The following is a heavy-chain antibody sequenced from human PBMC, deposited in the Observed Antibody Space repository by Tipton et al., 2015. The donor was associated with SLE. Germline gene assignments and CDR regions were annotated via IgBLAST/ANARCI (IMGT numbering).Heavy chain of an antibody. V-gene: IGHV4-59*01. J-gene: IGHJ4*02. Sequence: TLSLTCTVSGGSISSYYWSWIRQPPGKGLEWIGYIYYSGSTNYNPSLKSRVTISVDTSKNQFSLKLSSVTAADTAGYYCARAPYGDYVNYWGQGTLVTVSS. CDR3: ARAPYGDYVNY. D-gene: IGHD4-17*01. CDR2: IYYSGST. CDR1: GGSISSYY.